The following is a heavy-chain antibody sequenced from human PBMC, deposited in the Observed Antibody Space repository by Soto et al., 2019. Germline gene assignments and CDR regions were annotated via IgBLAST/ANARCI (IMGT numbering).Heavy chain of an antibody. V-gene: IGHV4-4*07. CDR3: ARDESSNWFDP. CDR1: GGSISSYY. CDR2: IYTSGST. Sequence: SLTCTFSGGSISSYYWSWIRQPAGKGLEWIGRIYTSGSTNYNPSLKSRATMSVDTSKNQFSLKLSSVTAADTAVYYCARDESSNWFDPWGQGTLVTVSS. J-gene: IGHJ5*02.